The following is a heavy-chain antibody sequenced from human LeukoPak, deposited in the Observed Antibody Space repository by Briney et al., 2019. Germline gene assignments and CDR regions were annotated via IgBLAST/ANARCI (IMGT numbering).Heavy chain of an antibody. J-gene: IGHJ6*02. Sequence: ASVKVSCKASGYTFTSYGISWVRQAPGQGLEWMGWISAYNGNTNYAQKLQVRVTMTTDTSTSTAYMELRSLRSDDTAVYYCARDYERSTSYYYYYGMDVWGQGTTVTVSS. CDR3: ARDYERSTSYYYYYGMDV. CDR1: GYTFTSYG. D-gene: IGHD2-2*01. V-gene: IGHV1-18*01. CDR2: ISAYNGNT.